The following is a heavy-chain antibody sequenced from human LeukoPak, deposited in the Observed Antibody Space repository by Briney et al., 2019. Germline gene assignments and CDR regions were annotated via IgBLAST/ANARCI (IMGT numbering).Heavy chain of an antibody. CDR2: IYYSGGT. Sequence: SETLSLTCSVSGDSISYFYWSWIRQAAGKGLEWIGYIYYSGGTNYNPSLKSRVTISVDTSKNQYSLKLSSVTAADTAVYYCARHVWDYGDYFNHYYYYYYMDVWGKGTTVTISS. J-gene: IGHJ6*03. CDR3: ARHVWDYGDYFNHYYYYYYMDV. V-gene: IGHV4-59*08. D-gene: IGHD4-17*01. CDR1: GDSISYFY.